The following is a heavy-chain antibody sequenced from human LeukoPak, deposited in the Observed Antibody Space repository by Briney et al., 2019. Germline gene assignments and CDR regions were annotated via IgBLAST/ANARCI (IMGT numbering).Heavy chain of an antibody. J-gene: IGHJ5*02. CDR2: ISGSGGTT. D-gene: IGHD3-22*01. CDR1: GFTFNTYA. V-gene: IGHV3-23*01. Sequence: GGSLRLSCAGFGFTFNTYAMTWVRQAPGKGLKWVSGISGSGGTTYYADSVKGRFTISRDNFNNTLYLQMNSMRVEDTALYFCAKGVVDYYDSSRYYPSDLWGQGTLVTVSS. CDR3: AKGVVDYYDSSRYYPSDL.